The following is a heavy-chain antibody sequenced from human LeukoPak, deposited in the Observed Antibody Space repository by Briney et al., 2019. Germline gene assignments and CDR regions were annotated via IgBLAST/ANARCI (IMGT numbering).Heavy chain of an antibody. D-gene: IGHD3-16*01. V-gene: IGHV1-2*02. CDR3: ARDSAELGDAFDI. CDR1: GYTFTGYY. CDR2: INPNSGGT. Sequence: ASVKVSCKASGYTFTGYYMHWVRQAPGQGLEWMGWINPNSGGTNYAQKFQGRVTMTRDTSISTAYMELSRLRSDDTAVYYCARDSAELGDAFDIWGQGTMVTVSS. J-gene: IGHJ3*02.